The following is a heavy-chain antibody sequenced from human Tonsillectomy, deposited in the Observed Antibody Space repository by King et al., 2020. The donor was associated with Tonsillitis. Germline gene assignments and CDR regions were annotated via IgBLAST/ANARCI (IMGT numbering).Heavy chain of an antibody. CDR2: ISYHEINK. D-gene: IGHD6-13*01. J-gene: IGHJ2*01. V-gene: IGHV3-30*04. Sequence: VQLVESGGGVVQPGRSLGLSCAASGITFTSYAMHWIRQAPGKGLEWVAVISYHEINKYYADSVKGRFTISRDNSKNTLFLQMNSLRPEDTAVYYCARSLRSGSSSWSRFDLWGRGTLVTVSS. CDR1: GITFTSYA. CDR3: ARSLRSGSSSWSRFDL.